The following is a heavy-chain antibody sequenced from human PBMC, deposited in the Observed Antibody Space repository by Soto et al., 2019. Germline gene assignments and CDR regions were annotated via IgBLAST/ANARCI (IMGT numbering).Heavy chain of an antibody. CDR3: AREGGDIVVVPAALYPYYYYGMDV. CDR1: GYTFTSYG. J-gene: IGHJ6*02. D-gene: IGHD2-2*01. CDR2: ISAYNGNT. V-gene: IGHV1-18*01. Sequence: QVQLVQSGAEVKKPGASVKVSCKASGYTFTSYGISWVRQAPGQGLEWMGWISAYNGNTNYAQKRQGRVTMTTDTSTSTAYMELRSLRSDDTAVYYCAREGGDIVVVPAALYPYYYYGMDVWGQGTTVTVSS.